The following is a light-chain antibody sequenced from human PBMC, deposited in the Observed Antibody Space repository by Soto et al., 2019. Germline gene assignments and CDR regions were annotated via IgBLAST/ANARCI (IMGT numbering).Light chain of an antibody. J-gene: IGKJ4*01. CDR3: QQSYSTRLT. CDR1: QSISSY. Sequence: DIQMTQSPSSLSASVGDRVTITCRASQSISSYLNWYQQKPGKAPKLLIYAASSLQSGVRSRFSGSGSGTDFTLTISSLQPEDFATYYCQQSYSTRLTFGGGTKVEIK. CDR2: AAS. V-gene: IGKV1-39*01.